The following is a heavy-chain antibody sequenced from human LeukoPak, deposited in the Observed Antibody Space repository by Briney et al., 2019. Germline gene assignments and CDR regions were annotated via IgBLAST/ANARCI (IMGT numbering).Heavy chain of an antibody. CDR3: ARGGYSSLGY. D-gene: IGHD6-13*01. J-gene: IGHJ4*02. CDR2: INPNSGDT. V-gene: IGHV1-2*02. CDR1: EYTFTGYY. Sequence: ASVKVSCKASEYTFTGYYMHWVRQAPGQGLEWMGWINPNSGDTNYAQKFQGRVTMTRDTSISTAYMELSRLRSDDSAVYYCARGGYSSLGYWGQGTLVSVSS.